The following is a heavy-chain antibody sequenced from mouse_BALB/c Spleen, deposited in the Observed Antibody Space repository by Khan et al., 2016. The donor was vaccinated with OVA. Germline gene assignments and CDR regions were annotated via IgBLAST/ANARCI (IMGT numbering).Heavy chain of an antibody. J-gene: IGHJ3*01. V-gene: IGHV3-2*02. CDR3: ARGRYRYPFAY. CDR1: GYSITSDYA. CDR2: ISYSGST. Sequence: EVQLQESGSGLVKPSQSLSLTCTVTGYSITSDYAWNWIRQFPGNKLEWMGYISYSGSTSYNPSLKSRISITRDTSENQFFLQLNSVTTEDTATYYCARGRYRYPFAYWGQGTLVTVSA. D-gene: IGHD2-14*01.